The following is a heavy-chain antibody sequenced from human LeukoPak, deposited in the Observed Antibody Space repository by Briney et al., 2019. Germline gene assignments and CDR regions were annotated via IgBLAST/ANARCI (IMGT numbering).Heavy chain of an antibody. J-gene: IGHJ4*02. CDR1: GYTFTGYY. D-gene: IGHD2-15*01. CDR2: INPNSGGT. V-gene: IGHV1-2*02. CDR3: ARGEDIVVVVASDSYGYDY. Sequence: ASVKVSCKASGYTFTGYYMHWGRQAPGQGLEWMGWINPNSGGTNYAQKFQGRVTMTRDTSISTAYMELSRLRSDDTAVYYCARGEDIVVVVASDSYGYDYWGQGTLVTVSS.